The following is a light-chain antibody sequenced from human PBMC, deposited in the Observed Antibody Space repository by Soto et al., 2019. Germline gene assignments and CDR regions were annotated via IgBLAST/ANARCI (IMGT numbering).Light chain of an antibody. CDR2: AAS. Sequence: DIQMTQSPSSLSASVGDRVTITCRASQSISSYLNWYQQKPGKAPKLLIYAASSLQSVVPSRFSGSGSGTDFALTISRLQPEDFATYYCQQSYSTLTWTFGQGTKVEIK. CDR3: QQSYSTLTWT. V-gene: IGKV1-39*01. J-gene: IGKJ1*01. CDR1: QSISSY.